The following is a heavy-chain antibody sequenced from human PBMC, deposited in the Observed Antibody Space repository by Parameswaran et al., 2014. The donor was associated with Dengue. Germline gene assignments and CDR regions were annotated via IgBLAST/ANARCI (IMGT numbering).Heavy chain of an antibody. Sequence: VRQAPGKGLEWVGIIYPGDLDSRYSPSFQGQVTISADKSISTAYLQWSSLKASDSAMYFCARRLTNYYDVGGRDVFDIWGQGTVVTVSS. V-gene: IGHV5-51*01. J-gene: IGHJ3*02. D-gene: IGHD3-22*01. CDR2: IYPGDLDS. CDR3: ARRLTNYYDVGGRDVFDI.